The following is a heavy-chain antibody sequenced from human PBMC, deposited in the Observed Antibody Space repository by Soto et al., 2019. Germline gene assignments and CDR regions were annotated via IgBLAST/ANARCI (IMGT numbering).Heavy chain of an antibody. CDR2: IYYSGNT. J-gene: IGHJ6*03. D-gene: IGHD1-26*01. CDR1: GGSIISGGSF. V-gene: IGHV4-31*03. Sequence: QLQLRESGPGLVKPSQTLSLICTASGGSIISGGSFWSWVRQVPGKGLEWIGHIYYSGNTYYNPSLKGRVVLSVDTSQNHVTLKLTSVTAADTATYYCAKSPPGGTVYYMDVWGEGTTVTVS. CDR3: AKSPPGGTVYYMDV.